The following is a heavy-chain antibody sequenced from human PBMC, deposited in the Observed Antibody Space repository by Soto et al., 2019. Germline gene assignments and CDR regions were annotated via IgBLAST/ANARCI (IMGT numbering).Heavy chain of an antibody. Sequence: GGSLRLSCAASGFTFSDYYMSWIRQAPGKGLEWVSYISSSSSYTNYADSVKGRFTISRDNAKNSLYLQMNSLRAEDTAVYYCARVTMVRGVRKTGSGMDVWGQGTTVTVSS. V-gene: IGHV3-11*06. J-gene: IGHJ6*02. CDR3: ARVTMVRGVRKTGSGMDV. CDR2: ISSSSSYT. D-gene: IGHD3-10*01. CDR1: GFTFSDYY.